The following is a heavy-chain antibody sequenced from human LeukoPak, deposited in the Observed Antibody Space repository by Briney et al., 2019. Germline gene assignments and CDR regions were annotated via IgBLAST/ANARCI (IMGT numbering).Heavy chain of an antibody. V-gene: IGHV4-30-4*01. J-gene: IGHJ4*02. CDR2: IYYSGST. Sequence: SETLSLTCAVSGGSISSADYYWTRIRQSPGKGLEWIVFIYYSGSTYYNPSLKSRVTISVDTSKNQFSLKLRSVTAADTAVYYCASIVVLTAAIDYWGQGPLVTVPS. D-gene: IGHD2-21*02. CDR1: GGSISSADYY. CDR3: ASIVVLTAAIDY.